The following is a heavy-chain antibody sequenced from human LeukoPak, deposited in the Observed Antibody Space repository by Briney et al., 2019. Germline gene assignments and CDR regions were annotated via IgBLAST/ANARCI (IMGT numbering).Heavy chain of an antibody. J-gene: IGHJ5*02. Sequence: GESLKISCKGSGYSFTSYWIGCVRQMPGKSLEWMGIIYPGDSGTRYSPSFQSQVTISADKSISTSYLQWSSLKASDTAMYYCARCTGVGAPTVWFDPWGQGTLVTVSS. V-gene: IGHV5-51*01. D-gene: IGHD1-26*01. CDR2: IYPGDSGT. CDR1: GYSFTSYW. CDR3: ARCTGVGAPTVWFDP.